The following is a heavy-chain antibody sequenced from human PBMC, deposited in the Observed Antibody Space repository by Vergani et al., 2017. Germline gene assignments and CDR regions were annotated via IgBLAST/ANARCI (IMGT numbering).Heavy chain of an antibody. Sequence: QVQLQQWGAGLLKPSETLSLTCAVYGGSFSGYYWSWIRQPPGKGLEWIGEINHSGSTNYNPSLKSRVTISVDTSKNQFSLKLSSVTAADTGVYYFARGPGRRVYYYYGRDVWGQGTTVTVSS. V-gene: IGHV4-34*01. CDR3: ARGPGRRVYYYYGRDV. J-gene: IGHJ6*02. CDR1: GGSFSGYY. CDR2: INHSGST. D-gene: IGHD2-15*01.